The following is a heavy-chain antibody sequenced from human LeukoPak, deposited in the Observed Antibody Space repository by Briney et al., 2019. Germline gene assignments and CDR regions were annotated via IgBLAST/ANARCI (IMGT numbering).Heavy chain of an antibody. CDR2: INHSGST. D-gene: IGHD3-22*01. J-gene: IGHJ6*02. Sequence: PSETLSLTCAVYGGSFSGYYWSWIRQPPGKGLEWIGEINHSGSTNYNPSLKSRVTISVDTSKNQFSLKLSSVTAADTAVYYCARAPPARTYYYDSTRRYGMDVWGQGTTVTVSS. V-gene: IGHV4-34*01. CDR1: GGSFSGYY. CDR3: ARAPPARTYYYDSTRRYGMDV.